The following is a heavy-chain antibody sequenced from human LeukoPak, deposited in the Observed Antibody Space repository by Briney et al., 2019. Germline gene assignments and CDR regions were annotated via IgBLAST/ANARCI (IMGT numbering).Heavy chain of an antibody. J-gene: IGHJ5*02. V-gene: IGHV1-18*01. CDR3: ARDRGGIVVVPAAMGYCWFDP. D-gene: IGHD2-2*01. CDR1: GYTFTSYG. CDR2: ISAYNGKT. Sequence: GASVKVSCKASGYTFTSYGISWVRQAPGQGLEWMGWISAYNGKTNYAQKLQGRVTMTTDTSTSTAYMELRSLRSDDAAVYYCARDRGGIVVVPAAMGYCWFDPWGQGTLVTVSS.